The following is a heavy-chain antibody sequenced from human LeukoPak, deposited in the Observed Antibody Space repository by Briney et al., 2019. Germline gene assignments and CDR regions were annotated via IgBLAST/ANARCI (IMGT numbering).Heavy chain of an antibody. J-gene: IGHJ6*03. CDR1: GYTFTSYG. V-gene: IGHV1-18*01. D-gene: IGHD2-2*01. CDR2: ISAYNGNT. CDR3: ARLSSPAATLYYYYYMDV. Sequence: ASVKVSCKASGYTFTSYGISWVRQATGQGLEWMGWISAYNGNTNYAQKLQGRVTMTTDTSTSTAYMELRSLRSDDTAVYYCARLSSPAATLYYYYYMDVWGKGTTVTVSS.